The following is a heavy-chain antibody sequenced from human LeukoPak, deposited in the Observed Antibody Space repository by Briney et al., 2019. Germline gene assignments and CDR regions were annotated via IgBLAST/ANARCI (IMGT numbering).Heavy chain of an antibody. J-gene: IGHJ4*02. V-gene: IGHV1-69*13. CDR3: ARDTIFGVVNPQALDY. D-gene: IGHD3-3*01. Sequence: SVKVSCKASGGTFSSYAISWVRQAPGQGLEWMGGIIPIFGTANYAQKFQGRVTITADESTSTAYMELSSLRSEDTAVYYCARDTIFGVVNPQALDYWGQGTLVTVSS. CDR2: IIPIFGTA. CDR1: GGTFSSYA.